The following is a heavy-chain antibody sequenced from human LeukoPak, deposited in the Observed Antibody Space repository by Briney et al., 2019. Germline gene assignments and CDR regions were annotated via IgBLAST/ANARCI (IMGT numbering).Heavy chain of an antibody. J-gene: IGHJ4*02. CDR1: GFTFDDYA. V-gene: IGHV3-9*01. D-gene: IGHD2-2*02. CDR3: AKADCSSTSCYTVDY. CDR2: ISWNSGSI. Sequence: PGGSLRLSCAASGFTFDDYAMHWVRQSPGKGLEWVSGISWNSGSIGYADSVKGRFTISRDNAKNSLYLQMNSLRAEDTALYYCAKADCSSTSCYTVDYWGQGTLVTVSS.